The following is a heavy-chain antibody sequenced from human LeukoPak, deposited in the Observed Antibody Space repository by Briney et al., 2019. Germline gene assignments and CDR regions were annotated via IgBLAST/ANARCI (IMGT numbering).Heavy chain of an antibody. CDR1: GFTFSSYI. J-gene: IGHJ4*02. Sequence: GGSLRLSCAASGFTFSSYITSWVRQAPGKGLEWVSLIGGSGDSTYYADSVKGRFTISRDNSKNTLYLRMNSLRADDTAVYYWAKGGPGGGGYFDDWGQGTLVTVSS. CDR2: IGGSGDST. D-gene: IGHD3-16*01. V-gene: IGHV3-23*01. CDR3: AKGGPGGGGYFDD.